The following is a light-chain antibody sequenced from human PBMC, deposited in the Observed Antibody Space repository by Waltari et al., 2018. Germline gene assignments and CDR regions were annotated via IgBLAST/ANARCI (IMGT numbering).Light chain of an antibody. CDR2: DVT. J-gene: IGLJ1*01. CDR3: SSYTTSSTVYV. Sequence: QSALTQPASVSGSPGQSITIYCTGTSSDVGTYAYVSWYQQHPGKAPKRMIYDVTKRPSGIANRFSGSKSGNTASLTISGLQAEDEADYYCSSYTTSSTVYVFGTGTKVTVL. V-gene: IGLV2-14*03. CDR1: SSDVGTYAY.